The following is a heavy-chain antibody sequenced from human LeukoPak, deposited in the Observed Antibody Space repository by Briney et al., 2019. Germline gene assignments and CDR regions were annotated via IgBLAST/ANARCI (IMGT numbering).Heavy chain of an antibody. Sequence: GESLKIFCKASGYNFDNYYIGWVRQMPGKGLEWMGIIYPGDSDTRYSPSFQGHVSISADKSITTAYLEWRSLKASDTAMYYCARPFVSGSYQLDYWGQGTLVTVSS. CDR1: GYNFDNYY. D-gene: IGHD1-26*01. CDR2: IYPGDSDT. J-gene: IGHJ4*02. CDR3: ARPFVSGSYQLDY. V-gene: IGHV5-51*01.